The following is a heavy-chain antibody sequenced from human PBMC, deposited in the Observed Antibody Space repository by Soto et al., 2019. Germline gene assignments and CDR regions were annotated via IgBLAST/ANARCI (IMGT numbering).Heavy chain of an antibody. V-gene: IGHV4-59*12. CDR2: INYSGST. D-gene: IGHD5-12*01. CDR3: ARGRGYTTY. J-gene: IGHJ4*02. CDR1: GDSISSSY. Sequence: QVQLQESGPGLVKPSETLSLTCTVSGDSISSSYWSWIRQPPGKGLEWIGYINYSGSTNYNPSLRXRXTXLVDTSKNQFSLKLSSVTAADTAVYYCARGRGYTTYWGQGTLVTVSS.